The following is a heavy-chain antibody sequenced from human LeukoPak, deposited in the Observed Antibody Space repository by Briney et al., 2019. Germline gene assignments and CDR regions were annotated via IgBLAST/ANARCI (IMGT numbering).Heavy chain of an antibody. CDR2: ISAYNGNT. V-gene: IGHV1-18*01. CDR1: GYTFTSYG. J-gene: IGHJ5*02. Sequence: GASVKVSCKASGYTFTSYGISWVRQAPGQGLEWMGWISAYNGNTNYAQKFQGRVTMTADTSTTTAYMELRSLRSDDTAVYYCARCPRTRIVVVPAAMSWFDPWGQGTLVTVSS. D-gene: IGHD2-2*01. CDR3: ARCPRTRIVVVPAAMSWFDP.